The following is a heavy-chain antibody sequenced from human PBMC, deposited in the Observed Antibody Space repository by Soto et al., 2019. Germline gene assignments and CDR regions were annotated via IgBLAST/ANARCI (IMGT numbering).Heavy chain of an antibody. CDR2: IYYSGDT. J-gene: IGHJ4*02. V-gene: IGHV4-59*01. Sequence: SETLSLTXTVSGGSISSYFWRWIRQPPGKGLEWIGYIYYSGDTNYSPSLKSRVTISVDTSKNQFSLKLSSVTAADTAVYYCARETGSGSYYDYWGQGALVTVSS. D-gene: IGHD3-10*01. CDR1: GGSISSYF. CDR3: ARETGSGSYYDY.